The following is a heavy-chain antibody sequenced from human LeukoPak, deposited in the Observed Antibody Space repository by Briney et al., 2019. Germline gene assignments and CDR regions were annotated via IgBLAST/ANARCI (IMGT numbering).Heavy chain of an antibody. D-gene: IGHD3-22*01. V-gene: IGHV4-59*12. CDR3: AREYYYDSSGYGTSTGFFDY. J-gene: IGHJ4*02. Sequence: NPSETLSLTCTVSGGSISNYYWSWIRQPPGKGLEWIGYIYYSGSTYYNPSLKSRVTISVDTSKNQFSLKLSSVTAADTAVYYCAREYYYDSSGYGTSTGFFDYWGQGTLVTVSS. CDR1: GGSISNYY. CDR2: IYYSGST.